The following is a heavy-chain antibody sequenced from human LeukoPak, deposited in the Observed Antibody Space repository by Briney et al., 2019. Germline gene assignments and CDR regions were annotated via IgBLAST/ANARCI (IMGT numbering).Heavy chain of an antibody. D-gene: IGHD1-26*01. CDR2: ISGSGGST. V-gene: IGHV3-23*01. Sequence: GGSLRLSCAASGLTFSSYAMSWVRQAPGKGLEWVSAISGSGGSTYYADSVKGRFTISRDNSKNTLYLQMNSLRAEDTAVYYCARWELLPTLDYWGQGTLVTVSS. CDR1: GLTFSSYA. J-gene: IGHJ4*02. CDR3: ARWELLPTLDY.